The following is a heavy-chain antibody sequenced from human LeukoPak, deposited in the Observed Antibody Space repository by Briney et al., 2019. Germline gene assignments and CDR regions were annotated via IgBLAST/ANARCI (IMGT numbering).Heavy chain of an antibody. V-gene: IGHV1-69*06. CDR2: IIPIFGTA. Sequence: ASMKVSCKASGGTFSSYAISWVRQAPGQGLEWMGGIIPIFGTANYAQKFQGRVTITADKSTSTAYMELSSLRSEDTAVYYCARSLWTTSNYFDYWGQGTLVTVSS. CDR1: GGTFSSYA. J-gene: IGHJ4*02. D-gene: IGHD3/OR15-3a*01. CDR3: ARSLWTTSNYFDY.